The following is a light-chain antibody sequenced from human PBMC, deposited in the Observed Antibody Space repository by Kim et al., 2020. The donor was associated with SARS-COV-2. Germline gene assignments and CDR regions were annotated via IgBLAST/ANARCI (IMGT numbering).Light chain of an antibody. CDR3: SSYAGRNNVV. V-gene: IGLV2-8*01. CDR1: SSDVGGYNY. CDR2: QAS. Sequence: QSALTQPPSASGSPGQSVTISCTGTSSDVGGYNYVSWYQQHPGNAPKLMIFQASKRPSGVPDRFSGSKSGNTASLTVSGLQAEDEADYYCSSYAGRNNVVFGGGTQLTVL. J-gene: IGLJ2*01.